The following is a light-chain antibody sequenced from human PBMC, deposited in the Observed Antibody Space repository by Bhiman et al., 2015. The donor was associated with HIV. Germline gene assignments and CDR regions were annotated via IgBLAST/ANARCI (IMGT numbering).Light chain of an antibody. Sequence: QSLLTQPPSVSGAPGQTVSISCTGGPSNIGAGYDVHWYQQIPGRAPTLLIYATNRRPSGVPDRFSGSRSATSGSLAITGLQAEDEADYYCQSYDSSLSGWVFGGGTKLTVL. CDR3: QSYDSSLSGWV. CDR1: PSNIGAGYD. CDR2: ATN. J-gene: IGLJ3*02. V-gene: IGLV1-40*01.